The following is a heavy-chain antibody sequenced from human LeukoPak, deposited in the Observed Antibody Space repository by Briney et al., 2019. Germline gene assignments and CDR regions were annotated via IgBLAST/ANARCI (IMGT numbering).Heavy chain of an antibody. D-gene: IGHD5-24*01. Sequence: GGSLRLSCAASGFTFSSYSMNWVRQAPGKGLEWVSSISSSSSYIYYADSVKGRFTISRDNAKNSPYLQMNSLRAEDTAVYYCARVRLQLIDAFDLWGQGTMVTVSS. CDR3: ARVRLQLIDAFDL. CDR1: GFTFSSYS. V-gene: IGHV3-21*01. J-gene: IGHJ3*01. CDR2: ISSSSSYI.